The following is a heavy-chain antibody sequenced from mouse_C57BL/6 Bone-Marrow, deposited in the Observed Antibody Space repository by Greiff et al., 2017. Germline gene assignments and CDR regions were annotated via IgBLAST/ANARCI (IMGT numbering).Heavy chain of an antibody. CDR3: ARSYYDYDGDY. J-gene: IGHJ2*01. D-gene: IGHD2-4*01. CDR2: IDPAAGEP. CDR1: GFNITDYY. V-gene: IGHV14-2*01. Sequence: VQLQQPGAELVKPGASVKLSCKASGFNITDYYMHWVKQRTEQGLEWIGRIDPAAGEPKYDPKFQGKATLTADKSSNTAYLQLSSLTSEDTAVYYSARSYYDYDGDYGGQGTTLTVSS.